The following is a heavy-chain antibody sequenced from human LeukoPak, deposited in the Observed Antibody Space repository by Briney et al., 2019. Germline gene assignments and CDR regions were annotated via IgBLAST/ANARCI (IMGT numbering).Heavy chain of an antibody. J-gene: IGHJ4*02. D-gene: IGHD3-22*01. V-gene: IGHV4-30-2*01. CDR3: ARNYYDSSAYYYFLDY. Sequence: SQTLSLTCAVSGGSISSGGYSWSWIRQPPGKGLEWIGYIYHSGCTYYNPSLKSRVTISVDRSKNQFSLKLSSVTAADTAVYYCARNYYDSSAYYYFLDYWGQGTLVTVSS. CDR1: GGSISSGGYS. CDR2: IYHSGCT.